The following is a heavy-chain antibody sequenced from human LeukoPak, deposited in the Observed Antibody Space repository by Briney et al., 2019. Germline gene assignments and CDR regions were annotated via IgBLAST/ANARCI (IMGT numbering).Heavy chain of an antibody. D-gene: IGHD4/OR15-4a*01. CDR2: IYSDNT. CDR1: GFTVRSNS. CDR3: ARRAGAYSHPYDY. Sequence: GGSLRLSCRVSGFTVRSNSMSWVRQAPGKGLEGGSVIYSDNTHYSDSVKGRFTISRDNSKNTLYLQMNSLRAEDTAVYYCARRAGAYSHPYDYWGQGTLVTVSS. V-gene: IGHV3-53*01. J-gene: IGHJ4*02.